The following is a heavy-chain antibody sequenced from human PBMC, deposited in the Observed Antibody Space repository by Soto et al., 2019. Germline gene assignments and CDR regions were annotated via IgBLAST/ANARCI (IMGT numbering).Heavy chain of an antibody. J-gene: IGHJ4*02. CDR1: GGPTSSDNY. D-gene: IGHD3-16*01. CDR3: AREGGESSDGLYYFDS. CDR2: IYYSGNT. V-gene: IGHV4-30-4*01. Sequence: KTSETLSLTCTVSGGPTSSDNYWSWIRQPPGKGLEWIGHIYYSGNTDYNPSLKSRLAISIDTSKNQFPLKLSSVTAADTAVYFCAREGGESSDGLYYFDSWGQGSLVTVSS.